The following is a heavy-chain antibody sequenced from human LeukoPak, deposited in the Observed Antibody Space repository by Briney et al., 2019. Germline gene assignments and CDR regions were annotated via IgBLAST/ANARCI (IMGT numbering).Heavy chain of an antibody. J-gene: IGHJ4*02. CDR2: ISGSGGST. D-gene: IGHD3-22*01. Sequence: GGSLRLSCAASGFTFSSYAMSWVRQAPGKGLEWVSAISGSGGSTYYADSVKGRFTISRDNSKNTLYLQMNGLRAEDTAVYYCAKDLIDYYDSSGYPDYWGQGTLVTVSS. CDR1: GFTFSSYA. CDR3: AKDLIDYYDSSGYPDY. V-gene: IGHV3-23*01.